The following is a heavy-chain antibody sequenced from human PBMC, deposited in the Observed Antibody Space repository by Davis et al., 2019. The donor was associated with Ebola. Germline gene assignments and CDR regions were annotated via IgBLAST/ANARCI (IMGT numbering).Heavy chain of an antibody. CDR1: GASVSSGAYY. CDR3: ARDYVY. D-gene: IGHD1-14*01. Sequence: MPSETLSLTCTVSGASVSSGAYYWSWIRQPPGKGLEWIGSLYYSGFTNYSPSLKSRVTLSVHTSKNQFSLRLKSVTAADTAMYYCARDYVYWGQGILVTVSS. J-gene: IGHJ4*02. CDR2: LYYSGFT. V-gene: IGHV4-61*08.